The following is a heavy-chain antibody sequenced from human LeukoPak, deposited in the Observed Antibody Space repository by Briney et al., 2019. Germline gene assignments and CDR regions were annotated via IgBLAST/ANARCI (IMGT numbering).Heavy chain of an antibody. CDR2: IWYDGSKE. V-gene: IGHV3-33*01. CDR3: ARDYYESSGYYFGAFDI. D-gene: IGHD3-22*01. J-gene: IGHJ3*02. CDR1: GFTFSSYG. Sequence: GGSLRLSCAASGFTFSSYGMHWVRQAPGKGLEWVAVIWYDGSKEYYADSVKGRFTISRDNSKNTLYLQMNSLRAEDTAVYYCARDYYESSGYYFGAFDIWGQGTMVTVSS.